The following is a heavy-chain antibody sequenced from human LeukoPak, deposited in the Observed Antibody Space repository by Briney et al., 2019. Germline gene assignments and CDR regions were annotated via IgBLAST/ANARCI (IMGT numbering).Heavy chain of an antibody. J-gene: IGHJ4*02. CDR1: GFTVSSNY. CDR3: ARDLLGITTRPSFDY. D-gene: IGHD6-6*01. CDR2: IYSGGST. V-gene: IGHV3-53*01. Sequence: PGGSLRLSCAASGFTVSSNYMSWVRQAPGKGLEWVSVIYSGGSTYYADSVKGRFTISRHNSKNSLYLQMNSLRAEDTAVYYCARDLLGITTRPSFDYWGQGTLVTVSS.